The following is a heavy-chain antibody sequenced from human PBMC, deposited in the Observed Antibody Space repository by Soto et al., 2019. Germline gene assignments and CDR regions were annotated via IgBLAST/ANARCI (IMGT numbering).Heavy chain of an antibody. V-gene: IGHV3-74*01. CDR1: GFTFSNYW. CDR3: AKQYCSGGSCYSGS. CDR2: INPDGSGT. Sequence: GGSLRLSCAASGFTFSNYWMHWVRQVPGKGLVWVSRINPDGSGTAYADSVKGRFTISRDNSKNTLYLQMNSLRAEDTAVYYCAKQYCSGGSCYSGSWGQGTLVTVSS. J-gene: IGHJ5*02. D-gene: IGHD2-15*01.